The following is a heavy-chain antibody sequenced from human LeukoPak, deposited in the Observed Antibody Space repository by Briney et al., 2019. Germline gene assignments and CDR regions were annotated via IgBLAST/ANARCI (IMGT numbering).Heavy chain of an antibody. Sequence: GGSLRLSCAASGFTFSSYAMSWVRQAPGKGLEWVSVITESGGTTYYADSVKGRFTISRDNSKNTLYLQMISLRAEDTAVYYCGKTIAAGGTDYWGQGTLVTVYS. CDR2: ITESGGTT. D-gene: IGHD6-13*01. CDR3: GKTIAAGGTDY. J-gene: IGHJ4*02. CDR1: GFTFSSYA. V-gene: IGHV3-23*01.